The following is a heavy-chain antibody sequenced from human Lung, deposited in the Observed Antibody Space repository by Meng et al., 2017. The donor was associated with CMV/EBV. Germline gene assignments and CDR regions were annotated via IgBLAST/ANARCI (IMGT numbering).Heavy chain of an antibody. V-gene: IGHV4-39*01. Sequence: SEILSLTCTVSGGSISSSSYYWGWIRQPPGKGLEWIGSIYYSGSTYYNPSLKSRVTISVDTSKNQFSLKLSSVTAADTAVYYCAKLCDFGSGYPDLFDYWGQGTPVTVSS. CDR1: GGSISSSSYY. D-gene: IGHD3-3*01. CDR3: AKLCDFGSGYPDLFDY. J-gene: IGHJ4*01. CDR2: IYYSGST.